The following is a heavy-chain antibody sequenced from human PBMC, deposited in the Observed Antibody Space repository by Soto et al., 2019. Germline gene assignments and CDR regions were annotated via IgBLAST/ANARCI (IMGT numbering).Heavy chain of an antibody. CDR2: ISYDGSNK. Sequence: GGSLRLSCAASEFTFSSSAMHWVRQAPGKGLEWVALISYDGSNKYYADSVKGRFTISRDNSKNTLYLQMNSLRAEDTAVYYCARDSLRKSYYYYGMDVWGQGTTVTVSS. V-gene: IGHV3-30-3*01. CDR3: ARDSLRKSYYYYGMDV. J-gene: IGHJ6*02. CDR1: EFTFSSSA. D-gene: IGHD4-17*01.